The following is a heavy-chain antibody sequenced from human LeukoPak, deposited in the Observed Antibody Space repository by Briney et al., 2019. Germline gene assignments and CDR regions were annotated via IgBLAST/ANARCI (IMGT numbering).Heavy chain of an antibody. J-gene: IGHJ4*02. CDR1: GFTVNNNY. Sequence: GGSLRLSCAASGFTVNNNYMNWVRQAPGKGLEWVSLIYSGDSTYYADSVKGRFIISRDNSKNTLYLQMNSLRAEDTAVYYCAKDHGIDYWGQGTLVTVSS. CDR2: IYSGDST. CDR3: AKDHGIDY. V-gene: IGHV3-53*01. D-gene: IGHD4-17*01.